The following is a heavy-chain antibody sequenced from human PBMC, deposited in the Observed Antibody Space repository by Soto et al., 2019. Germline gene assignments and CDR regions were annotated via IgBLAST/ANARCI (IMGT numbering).Heavy chain of an antibody. V-gene: IGHV4-59*08. CDR1: GGSISSYH. Sequence: SETLSLTCTVSGGSISSYHRSWIRQSPGKGLEWIGYTSNSAPTIYNPSLKSRVTISADTSKNQFSLRLSSVTAADTAVYFCARLFRDVYNAVEYWGQGALVTVS. CDR2: TSNSAPT. D-gene: IGHD3-3*01. CDR3: ARLFRDVYNAVEY. J-gene: IGHJ4*02.